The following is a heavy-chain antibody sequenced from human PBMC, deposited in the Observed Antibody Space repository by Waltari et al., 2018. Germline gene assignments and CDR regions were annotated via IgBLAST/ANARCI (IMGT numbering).Heavy chain of an antibody. J-gene: IGHJ4*02. D-gene: IGHD3-16*01. CDR1: GFTFSSYG. CDR3: AKDRGY. CDR2: IRYDGSKK. V-gene: IGHV3-30*02. Sequence: QVQLVESGGGVVQPGGSLRLSCAASGFTFSSYGMHWVRQAPGKGLEWVAFIRYDGSKKYYADSVKGRFTISRDNSKNTLYLQMNSLRAEDTAVYYCAKDRGYWGQGTLVTVSS.